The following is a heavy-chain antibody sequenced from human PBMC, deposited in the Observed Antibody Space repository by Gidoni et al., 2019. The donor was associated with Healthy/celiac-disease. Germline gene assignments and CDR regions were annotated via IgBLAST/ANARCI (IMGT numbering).Heavy chain of an antibody. CDR3: TTATYTNYYYYGMDV. J-gene: IGHJ6*02. CDR2: IKSKTDGGTT. V-gene: IGHV3-15*01. CDR1: GFPFSNAW. Sequence: EVQLVESGGGLVKPGGSLRLSCAASGFPFSNAWMSWVRQAPGKGLEWVGRIKSKTDGGTTDYAAPVKGRFTISRDDSKNTLYLQMNSLKTEDTAVYYCTTATYTNYYYYGMDVWGQGTTVTVSS.